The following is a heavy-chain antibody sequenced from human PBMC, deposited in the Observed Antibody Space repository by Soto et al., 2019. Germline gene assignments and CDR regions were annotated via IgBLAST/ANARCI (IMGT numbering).Heavy chain of an antibody. D-gene: IGHD3-10*02. CDR3: ARGAALYVGHWYFDL. CDR2: INAGNGYT. V-gene: IGHV3-11*06. CDR1: GFTFSDYY. J-gene: IGHJ2*01. Sequence: QVQLVESGGGLVKPGGSLRLSCAASGFTFSDYYMSWIRQAPGKGLEWMGWINAGNGYTKYSQKSQGRVTITRDTSATTVYMDVTSLRSEDTAVYYCARGAALYVGHWYFDLWGRGTLVTVSS.